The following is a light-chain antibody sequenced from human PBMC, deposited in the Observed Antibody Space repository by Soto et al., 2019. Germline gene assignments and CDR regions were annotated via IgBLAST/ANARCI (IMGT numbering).Light chain of an antibody. CDR3: SSYSSINTRLYV. V-gene: IGLV2-14*01. CDR1: SSDVGGYDY. Sequence: QSVLTQPASVSGPPGQSITISCTGTSSDVGGYDYVSWYQHHPGKAPKLMIYEVSNRPSGVSNRFSASKSGNTASLTISALQTEDEADYYCSSYSSINTRLYVFGTGTKVTVL. J-gene: IGLJ1*01. CDR2: EVS.